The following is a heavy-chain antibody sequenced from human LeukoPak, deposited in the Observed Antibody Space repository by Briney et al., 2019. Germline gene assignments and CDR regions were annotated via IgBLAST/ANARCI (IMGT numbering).Heavy chain of an antibody. D-gene: IGHD4-11*01. CDR3: AETTVTNYYYYMDV. J-gene: IGHJ6*03. V-gene: IGHV4-34*01. CDR2: INHSGST. Sequence: SETLSLTCAVYGGSFSGYYWSWIRQPPAPGLERIGEINHSGSTNYNPSLKSRVTISVDTSKNQFSLKLSSVTAADTAVYYCAETTVTNYYYYMDVWGKGTTVTVSS. CDR1: GGSFSGYY.